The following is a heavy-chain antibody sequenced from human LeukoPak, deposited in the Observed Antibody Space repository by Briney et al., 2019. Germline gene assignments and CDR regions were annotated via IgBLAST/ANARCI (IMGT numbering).Heavy chain of an antibody. CDR2: IKQDGSEK. V-gene: IGHV3-7*04. CDR3: ARQRDSSGWYLGAFDI. CDR1: GFSFTAYW. Sequence: PGGSLRLSCAASGFSFTAYWMSWVRQAPGKGLEWVANIKQDGSEKYYADSVKGRFTISRDNAKNSLYLQMNSLRAEDTAVYYCARQRDSSGWYLGAFDIWGQGTMVTVSS. J-gene: IGHJ3*02. D-gene: IGHD6-19*01.